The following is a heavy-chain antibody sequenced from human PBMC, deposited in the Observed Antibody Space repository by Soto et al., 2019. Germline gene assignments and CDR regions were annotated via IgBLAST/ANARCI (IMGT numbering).Heavy chain of an antibody. V-gene: IGHV3-21*01. CDR3: ARGSSYDILSGYPADY. CDR1: GFTFSSYP. D-gene: IGHD3-9*01. J-gene: IGHJ4*02. CDR2: ISSSSTYI. Sequence: PGGSLRRSCAASGFTFSSYPFNWVRQAPGKGLEWVSSISSSSTYIYYADSVKGRFTISRDNAKNSLYLQMNSLRAEDTAVYYCARGSSYDILSGYPADYWGQGTLVTVSS.